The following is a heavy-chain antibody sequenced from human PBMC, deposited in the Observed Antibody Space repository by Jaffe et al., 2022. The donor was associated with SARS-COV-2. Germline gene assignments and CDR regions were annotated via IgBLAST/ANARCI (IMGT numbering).Heavy chain of an antibody. Sequence: EVQLEESGGGLVKPGGSLRLSCAASGFTFSNGWMSWVRQAPGKGPEWVARIKTKREGGPTDYGTPVKGRMTISRDDSKNTLYLQMNSLKTEDTAIYYCKLDWLSNRDYWGHGTLVTVSS. CDR3: KLDWLSNRDY. D-gene: IGHD3-9*01. V-gene: IGHV3-15*01. J-gene: IGHJ4*01. CDR1: GFTFSNGW. CDR2: IKTKREGGPT.